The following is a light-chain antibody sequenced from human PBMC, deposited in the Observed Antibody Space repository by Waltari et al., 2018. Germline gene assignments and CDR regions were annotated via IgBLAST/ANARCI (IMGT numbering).Light chain of an antibody. J-gene: IGLJ3*02. CDR2: GSS. CDR3: QSYDTSLSVV. Sequence: QSVLTQPPSVSGAPGQRVTIACPGSGSNIGAGYAGPWYQQLPRAAPKLLIYGSSTRPLGVPDRFFGSTSGTSASLAITGLQAEDEADYYCQSYDTSLSVVFGGGTKLTVL. V-gene: IGLV1-40*01. CDR1: GSNIGAGYA.